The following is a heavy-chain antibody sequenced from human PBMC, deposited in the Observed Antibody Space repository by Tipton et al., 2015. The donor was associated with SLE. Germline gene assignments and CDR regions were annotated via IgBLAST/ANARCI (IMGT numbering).Heavy chain of an antibody. V-gene: IGHV4-38-2*02. J-gene: IGHJ3*02. CDR1: GYSISSGYY. Sequence: TLSLTCTVSGYSISSGYYWGWIRQPPGKGLEWIGSIYHSGSTYYNPSLKSRVTISVDTSKNQFSLKLSSVTAADTAVYYCARAQRGPIRAFDIWGQGTMVNVSS. D-gene: IGHD3/OR15-3a*01. CDR3: ARAQRGPIRAFDI. CDR2: IYHSGST.